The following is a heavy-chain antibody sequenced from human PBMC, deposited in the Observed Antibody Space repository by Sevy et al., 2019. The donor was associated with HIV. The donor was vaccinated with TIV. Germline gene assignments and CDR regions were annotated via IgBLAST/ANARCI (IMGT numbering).Heavy chain of an antibody. V-gene: IGHV3-43D*04. D-gene: IGHD6-19*01. CDR2: INWDGGST. J-gene: IGHJ6*03. Sequence: GGSLRLSCAASGFTFDEYAMHWVRQAPGKGLEWVSLINWDGGSTYYAESVKGRFTISRDNSKNSLYLQINSLRVEDTALYYCAKDGYSSRYYYYYMDVWGKGTTVTVSS. CDR1: GFTFDEYA. CDR3: AKDGYSSRYYYYYMDV.